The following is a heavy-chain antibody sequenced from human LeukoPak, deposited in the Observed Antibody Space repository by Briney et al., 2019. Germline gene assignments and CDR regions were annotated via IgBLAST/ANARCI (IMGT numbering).Heavy chain of an antibody. J-gene: IGHJ4*02. D-gene: IGHD3-22*01. Sequence: ASVMVSCKASGYTFTSYGISWVRQAPGQGLEWMGWISAYNGNTNYAQKLQGRVTMTTDTSTSTAYMELRSLRSDDTAVYYCARDRTVITPSDYWGQGTLVTVSS. V-gene: IGHV1-18*01. CDR1: GYTFTSYG. CDR3: ARDRTVITPSDY. CDR2: ISAYNGNT.